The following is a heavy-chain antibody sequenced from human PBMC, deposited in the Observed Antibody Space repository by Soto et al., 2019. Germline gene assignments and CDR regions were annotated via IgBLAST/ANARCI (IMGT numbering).Heavy chain of an antibody. CDR1: GFTFSSYG. J-gene: IGHJ6*02. CDR3: AKDIWVRGVTCMGG. CDR2: ISYDGSNK. Sequence: PGGSLRLSCAASGFTFSSYGMHWVRQAPGKGLEWVAVISYDGSNKYYADSVKGRFTISRDNSKNTLYLQMNSLRAEDTAVYYCAKDIWVRGVTCMGGWGQGTTVTVSS. D-gene: IGHD3-10*01. V-gene: IGHV3-30*18.